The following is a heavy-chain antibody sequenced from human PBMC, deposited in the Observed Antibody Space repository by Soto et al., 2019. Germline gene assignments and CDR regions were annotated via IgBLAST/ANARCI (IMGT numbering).Heavy chain of an antibody. V-gene: IGHV2-70*04. Sequence: SGPTLVNPTQTLTLTCTFSGFSLSSSAMRVSWIRQPPGKALEWLARIDWDDDKFYRTSLKTRLTISKDTSKNQVVLTMTNMDPADTATYYCARQRGRLRGRYFDYWGQGALVTVSS. CDR2: IDWDDDK. CDR1: GFSLSSSAMR. CDR3: ARQRGRLRGRYFDY. J-gene: IGHJ4*02. D-gene: IGHD4-17*01.